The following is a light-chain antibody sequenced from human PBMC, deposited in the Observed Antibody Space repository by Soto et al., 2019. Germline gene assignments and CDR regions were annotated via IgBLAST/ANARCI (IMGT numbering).Light chain of an antibody. Sequence: DIVLTQSPATLSLSPGERATLTCRASQSVSSFLAWYQQKPGQAPRLLIYGASIRATGIPARFSGSGSGTDFTLTISSLEPEDFAVYYCQQRSNWPPWTFGQGTKGDIK. J-gene: IGKJ1*01. CDR1: QSVSSF. CDR2: GAS. V-gene: IGKV3-11*01. CDR3: QQRSNWPPWT.